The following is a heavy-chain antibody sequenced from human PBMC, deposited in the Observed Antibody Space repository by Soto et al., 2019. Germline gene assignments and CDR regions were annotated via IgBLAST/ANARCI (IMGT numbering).Heavy chain of an antibody. D-gene: IGHD5-12*01. CDR2: INPNSGGT. V-gene: IGHV1-2*04. CDR1: GYTFTGYY. J-gene: IGHJ3*02. Sequence: ASVKVSCTASGYTFTGYYMHWVRQAPGQGLEWMGWINPNSGGTNYAQKFQGWVTMTRDTSISTAYMELSRLRSDDTAVYYCAREEMATISSAFDIWGQGTMVTVSS. CDR3: AREEMATISSAFDI.